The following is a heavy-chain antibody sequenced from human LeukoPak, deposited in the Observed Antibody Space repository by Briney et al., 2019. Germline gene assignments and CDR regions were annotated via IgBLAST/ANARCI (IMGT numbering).Heavy chain of an antibody. V-gene: IGHV3-30*03. J-gene: IGHJ3*02. CDR1: GFTFSSFG. CDR3: ARDPYGSGSTSFDI. CDR2: ISYEGSNK. Sequence: PGGSLRLSCAASGFTFSSFGLHWVRQAPGKGLEWVAVISYEGSNKYYADSVKGRFTISRDNSKNTLYLQVNSLRAEDTAVYYCARDPYGSGSTSFDIWGQGTMVTVSS. D-gene: IGHD3-10*01.